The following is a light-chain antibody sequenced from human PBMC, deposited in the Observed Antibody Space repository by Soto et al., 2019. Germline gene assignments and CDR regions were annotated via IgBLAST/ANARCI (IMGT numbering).Light chain of an antibody. CDR2: DTS. V-gene: IGKV3-15*01. J-gene: IGKJ4*01. Sequence: EVVMPQSPATLSVSRGERATLSCRPSQTVNSYLAWYQQKPGQAPRFLIYDTSTRATGIPARFSGSGSGTQFTLTISSLQSEDFAIYYCQQYNTWPLTFGGGTKVDIK. CDR3: QQYNTWPLT. CDR1: QTVNSY.